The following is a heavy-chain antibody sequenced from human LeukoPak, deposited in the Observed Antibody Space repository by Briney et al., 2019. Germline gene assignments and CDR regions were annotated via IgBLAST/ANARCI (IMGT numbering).Heavy chain of an antibody. Sequence: SETLSLTCTVSGGSISSYYWSWIRQPPGKGLEWIGYIYYSGSTNYNPSLKSRVTISVDTSKNQFSLKLSSVTAADTAVYYCARWSGSSWPVGHNWFDPWGQGTLVTVSS. D-gene: IGHD6-13*01. V-gene: IGHV4-59*01. CDR3: ARWSGSSWPVGHNWFDP. J-gene: IGHJ5*02. CDR1: GGSISSYY. CDR2: IYYSGST.